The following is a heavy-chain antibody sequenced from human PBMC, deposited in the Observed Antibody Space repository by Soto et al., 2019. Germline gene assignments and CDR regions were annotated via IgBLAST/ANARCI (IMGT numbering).Heavy chain of an antibody. J-gene: IGHJ6*02. Sequence: ASVKVSCKASGYSFTANSMHWVRQAPGEGLEWMGWINPNNGGTNYARKFQGWVTMTADTSTSTAYMELSRLRSEDTAVYYCASGCSSTSCYRGFYYYGMDVWGQGTTVTVSS. CDR3: ASGCSSTSCYRGFYYYGMDV. CDR1: GYSFTANS. CDR2: INPNNGGT. V-gene: IGHV1-2*04. D-gene: IGHD2-2*01.